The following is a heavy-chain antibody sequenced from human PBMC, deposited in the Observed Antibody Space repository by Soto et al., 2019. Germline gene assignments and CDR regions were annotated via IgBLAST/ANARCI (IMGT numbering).Heavy chain of an antibody. D-gene: IGHD3-10*02. J-gene: IGHJ6*02. Sequence: QVQLVQSGAEVKKPGASVKVSCKASGYTFTSYGISWVRQAPGQGLEWMGWISAYNGNTNYAQKLQGRVTMTTDTSTSTAYMELRSLRSDETAVYYCARDEGLFDYYYYGMDVWGQGTTVTVSS. CDR1: GYTFTSYG. V-gene: IGHV1-18*01. CDR3: ARDEGLFDYYYYGMDV. CDR2: ISAYNGNT.